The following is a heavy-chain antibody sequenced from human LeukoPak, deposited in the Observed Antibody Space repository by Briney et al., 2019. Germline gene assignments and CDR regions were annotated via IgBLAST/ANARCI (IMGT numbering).Heavy chain of an antibody. J-gene: IGHJ2*01. Sequence: GGSLRLSCAASGFTFSSYSMNWVRQAPGKGLEWVPSISSSSSYIYYADSVKGRFTISRDNAKNTLYLQMNSLRAEDTAVYYCASGIGRYFDLWGRGTLVTVSS. V-gene: IGHV3-21*01. D-gene: IGHD1-14*01. CDR2: ISSSSSYI. CDR3: ASGIGRYFDL. CDR1: GFTFSSYS.